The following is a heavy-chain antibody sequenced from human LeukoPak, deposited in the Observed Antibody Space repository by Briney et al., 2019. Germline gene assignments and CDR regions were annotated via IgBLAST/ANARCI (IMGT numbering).Heavy chain of an antibody. CDR3: ARGGYQLLWY. CDR1: GFTFSTYW. J-gene: IGHJ4*02. V-gene: IGHV3-7*04. D-gene: IGHD2-2*01. Sequence: PGGSLRLSCGASGFTFSTYWMSWVRQAPGTGLEWVASIKQDGSEKSYVASVKGRFTISRDNAKNTLYLQMNSLRAEDTAVYYCARGGYQLLWYWGQGTLVTVSS. CDR2: IKQDGSEK.